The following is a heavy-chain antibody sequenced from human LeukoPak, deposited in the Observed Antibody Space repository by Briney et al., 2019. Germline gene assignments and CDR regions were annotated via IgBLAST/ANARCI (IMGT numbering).Heavy chain of an antibody. CDR2: IYHSGST. V-gene: IGHV4-38-2*02. J-gene: IGHJ4*02. CDR3: ARTTVTTPDY. CDR1: GYSISSGYY. D-gene: IGHD4-17*01. Sequence: PSETLSLTCTVSGYSISSGYYWGWIRQPPGKGLGWIGSIYHSGSTYYNPSLNSRVTITVDTSKNQFSLKLSSVTAADTAVYYCARTTVTTPDYWGQGTLVTVSS.